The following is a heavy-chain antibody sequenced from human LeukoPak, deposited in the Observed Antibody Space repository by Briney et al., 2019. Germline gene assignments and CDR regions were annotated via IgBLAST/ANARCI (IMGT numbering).Heavy chain of an antibody. V-gene: IGHV3-23*01. CDR3: AKSPIAAAGTFDY. J-gene: IGHJ4*02. CDR1: GFTFSSYA. D-gene: IGHD6-13*01. Sequence: GGSLRLSCAASGFTFSSYAMSWVRQAPGKGLEWVSVIGDSGGSTYYADSVKGRFTISRDNAEDSLYLQMNSLRDEDTAVYYCAKSPIAAAGTFDYWGRGTLVTVSS. CDR2: IGDSGGST.